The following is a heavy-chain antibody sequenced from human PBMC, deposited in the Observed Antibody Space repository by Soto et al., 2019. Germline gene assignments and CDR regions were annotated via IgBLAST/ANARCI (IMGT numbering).Heavy chain of an antibody. V-gene: IGHV5-51*01. Sequence: GESLKISCKGSGFSFTNYWIGWVRQMPGKGLEWMGIIYPADSDTKYSPSFQGQVTISADKSISTAYLQWSSLKASDTAMYYCAICRQVRSGGLEKYYYGMDVWGQGTTVTVSS. CDR3: AICRQVRSGGLEKYYYGMDV. D-gene: IGHD2-15*01. CDR2: IYPADSDT. J-gene: IGHJ6*02. CDR1: GFSFTNYW.